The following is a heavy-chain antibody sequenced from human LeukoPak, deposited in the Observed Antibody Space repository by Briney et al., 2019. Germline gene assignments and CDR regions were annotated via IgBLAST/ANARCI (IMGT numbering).Heavy chain of an antibody. D-gene: IGHD5-24*01. CDR2: IYTSGST. CDR3: ARDVEMATIDAFDI. CDR1: GGSISSGSYY. J-gene: IGHJ3*02. Sequence: SQTLSLTCTVSGGSISSGSYYWSWIRQPAGKGLEWIGRIYTSGSTNYNPSLKSRVTISVDTSKNQFSLKLSSVTAADTAVYYCARDVEMATIDAFDIWGQGTMVTVSS. V-gene: IGHV4-61*02.